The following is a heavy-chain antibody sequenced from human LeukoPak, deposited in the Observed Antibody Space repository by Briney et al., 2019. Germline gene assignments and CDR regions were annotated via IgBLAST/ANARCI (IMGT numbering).Heavy chain of an antibody. Sequence: GGSLRLSCAASGFTVSSYYMSWVRQAPGKGLEWVSVIYSGGSTYYADSVKGRFIISRDSFKNTLNLQMNSLRGEDTAVYYCARTLRFGELYLDYWGQGTLVTVSS. CDR1: GFTVSSYY. V-gene: IGHV3-66*01. D-gene: IGHD3-10*01. CDR3: ARTLRFGELYLDY. CDR2: IYSGGST. J-gene: IGHJ4*02.